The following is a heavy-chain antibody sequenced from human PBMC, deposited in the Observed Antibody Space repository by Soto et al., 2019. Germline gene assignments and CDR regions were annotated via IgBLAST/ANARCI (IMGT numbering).Heavy chain of an antibody. CDR3: ARGDRGGSGSPASYCYSGLDV. Sequence: DVQLLESGGHLVQPGGSLRLSCAASGFTFSSYAMSWVRQAPGKGLEWVSSVSAGGDMTYYSDSVKGRFTIARDNYSNALVLQRNSMRIEDTALYYCARGDRGGSGSPASYCYSGLDVWGQGATVTVS. D-gene: IGHD3-10*01. V-gene: IGHV3-23*01. CDR1: GFTFSSYA. J-gene: IGHJ6*02. CDR2: VSAGGDMT.